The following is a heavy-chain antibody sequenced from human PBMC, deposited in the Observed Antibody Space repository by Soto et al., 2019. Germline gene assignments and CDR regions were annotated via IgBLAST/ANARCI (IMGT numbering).Heavy chain of an antibody. Sequence: SLRLSCAVSGLTFNTSGMHWVRQAPGKGLEWLAVISYDGATQYYGDSVKGRFTISRDNSRNTVYLQMNSLRADDTAVYYCARDASYYSLWSGYYPSRNGMDVWGQGTTVTVSS. J-gene: IGHJ6*02. CDR2: ISYDGATQ. D-gene: IGHD3-3*01. CDR3: ARDASYYSLWSGYYPSRNGMDV. CDR1: GLTFNTSG. V-gene: IGHV3-30*03.